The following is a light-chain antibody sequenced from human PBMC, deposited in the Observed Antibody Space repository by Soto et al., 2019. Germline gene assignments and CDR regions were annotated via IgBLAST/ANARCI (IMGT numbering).Light chain of an antibody. Sequence: QSALTQPASVSGSPGQSITISCTGTSSDVGGYNYVSWYQQHPGKAPKLMIYDVSNRPSGVSNRFSGSKSCNTASLTISGLQAEDEADYYCSSYTSSRHVVFGGGTKLTVL. CDR1: SSDVGGYNY. J-gene: IGLJ2*01. CDR2: DVS. CDR3: SSYTSSRHVV. V-gene: IGLV2-14*01.